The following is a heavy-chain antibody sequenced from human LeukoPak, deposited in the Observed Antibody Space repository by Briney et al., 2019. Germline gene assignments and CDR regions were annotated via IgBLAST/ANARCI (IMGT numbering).Heavy chain of an antibody. D-gene: IGHD1-26*01. J-gene: IGHJ6*03. CDR1: GYSISSGYY. CDR2: IYHSGST. Sequence: PSETLSLTCTVSGYSISSGYYWGWIRQPPGKGLEWIGSIYHSGSTYYNPSLKSRVTISVDTSKNQFSLKLSSVTAADTAVYYCATSGWMGATDYYYYYYMDVWGKGTTVTVSS. V-gene: IGHV4-38-2*02. CDR3: ATSGWMGATDYYYYYYMDV.